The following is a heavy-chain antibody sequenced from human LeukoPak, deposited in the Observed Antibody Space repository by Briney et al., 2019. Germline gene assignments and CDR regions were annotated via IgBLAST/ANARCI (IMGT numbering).Heavy chain of an antibody. CDR2: IYYSGGT. CDR1: GGSISSYY. D-gene: IGHD1-26*01. V-gene: IGHV4-59*01. CDR3: ARGLVGATSYDY. Sequence: PSETLSLTCTVSGGSISSYYWSWIRQPPGKGLEWIGYIYYSGGTNYNPSLKSRVTISVDTSKNQFSLKLSSVTAADTAVYYCARGLVGATSYDYWGQGTLVTVSS. J-gene: IGHJ4*02.